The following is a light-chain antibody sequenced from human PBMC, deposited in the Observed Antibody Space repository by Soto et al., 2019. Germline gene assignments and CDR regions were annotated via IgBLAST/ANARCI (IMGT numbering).Light chain of an antibody. CDR2: DAS. CDR1: QDISRW. V-gene: IGKV1-5*01. Sequence: DIQMTQSPATLSASVGDRVSITCRASQDISRWLAWYQQKPGKAPKVLIWDASSLQRGVPSRFTGSGSGTEFTLTINGLQPDDFATYYCQQYNGYRTWTFGQATKVDIK. J-gene: IGKJ1*01. CDR3: QQYNGYRTWT.